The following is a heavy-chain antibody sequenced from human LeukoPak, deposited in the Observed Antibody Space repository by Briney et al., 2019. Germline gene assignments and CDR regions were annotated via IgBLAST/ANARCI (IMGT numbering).Heavy chain of an antibody. CDR2: NYNGWST. D-gene: IGHD2-2*01. CDR3: ARGEVVPAAVVY. J-gene: IGHJ4*02. Sequence: GVSVTLLCAASVFTVSRNYMLWPPQAPGQARGGFTDNYNGWSTYYADSVKGRFTISRDNSKNTLYLQKNSLRAEDTAVYYCARGEVVPAAVVYWGQGTLVTVSS. V-gene: IGHV3-53*01. CDR1: VFTVSRNY.